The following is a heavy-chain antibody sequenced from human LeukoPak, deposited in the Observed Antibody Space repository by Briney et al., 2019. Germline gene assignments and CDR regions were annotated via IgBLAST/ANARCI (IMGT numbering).Heavy chain of an antibody. CDR1: GFIFSPYA. CDR3: ARDNGWDYGDYYYYGMDV. CDR2: ISSEGKTT. J-gene: IGHJ6*02. V-gene: IGHV3-64*04. D-gene: IGHD4-17*01. Sequence: GGSLRLSCSASGFIFSPYAMHWVRQAPGKGLEYVSSISSEGKTTYYADSVKGRFTISRDNSKNTLYLQMNSLRAEDTAVYYCARDNGWDYGDYYYYGMDVWGQGTTVTVSS.